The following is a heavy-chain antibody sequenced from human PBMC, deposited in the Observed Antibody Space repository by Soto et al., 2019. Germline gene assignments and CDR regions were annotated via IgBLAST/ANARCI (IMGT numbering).Heavy chain of an antibody. J-gene: IGHJ6*02. CDR1: GFTFTSFG. V-gene: IGHV3-33*01. D-gene: IGHD3-3*01. CDR3: ARARYDIYAMDV. Sequence: LRLSCAASGFTFTSFGMHWVRQAPGKGLEWVAVIWYDERNKYYADSVKGRFTISRDTSKSTLYLQMNSLRVEDTAVYYCARARYDIYAMDVWGQGTTVTVSS. CDR2: IWYDERNK.